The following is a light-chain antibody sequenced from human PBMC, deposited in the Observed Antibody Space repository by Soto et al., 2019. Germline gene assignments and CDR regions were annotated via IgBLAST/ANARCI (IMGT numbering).Light chain of an antibody. Sequence: DIQMTQSPSTLSASVGDRVTITCRASQSISSWLAWYQQKPGKAPKLLIYDASSLESGVPSRFSGSGSGTEFPLLLRSLASGDFSTYYCQQYNSYSPGTFGQGTKVEIK. CDR3: QQYNSYSPGT. CDR2: DAS. CDR1: QSISSW. J-gene: IGKJ1*01. V-gene: IGKV1-5*01.